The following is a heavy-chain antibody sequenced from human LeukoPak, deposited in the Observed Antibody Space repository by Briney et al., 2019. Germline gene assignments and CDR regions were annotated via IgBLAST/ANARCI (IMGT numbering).Heavy chain of an antibody. V-gene: IGHV3-23*01. Sequence: PGGFLRLSCAASGFTFSSYAMSWVRQAPGKGLEWVSAINGSGGSTYYADSVKGRFTISRDNSKNTLYLQMNSLRAEDTAVYYCARGTGTTFDCWGQGTLVTVSS. J-gene: IGHJ4*02. D-gene: IGHD1-7*01. CDR3: ARGTGTTFDC. CDR1: GFTFSSYA. CDR2: INGSGGST.